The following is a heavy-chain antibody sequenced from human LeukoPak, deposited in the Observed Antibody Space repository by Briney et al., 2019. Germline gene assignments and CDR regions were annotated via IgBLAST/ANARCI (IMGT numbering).Heavy chain of an antibody. CDR2: MNPNSGGT. CDR3: ARVCDFWSGYLPSLGY. D-gene: IGHD3-3*01. J-gene: IGHJ4*02. Sequence: GASVKVSCKASGYTFTGYYMHWVRQAPGQGLEWMGWMNPNSGGTNYAQKFQGRVTMTRDTSISTAYMELSRLRSDDTAVYYCARVCDFWSGYLPSLGYWGQGTLVTVSS. CDR1: GYTFTGYY. V-gene: IGHV1-2*02.